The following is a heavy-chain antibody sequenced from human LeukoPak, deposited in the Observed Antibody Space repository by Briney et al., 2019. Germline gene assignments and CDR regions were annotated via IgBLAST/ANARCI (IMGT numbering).Heavy chain of an antibody. CDR2: FHPEDGET. J-gene: IGHJ4*02. CDR3: ATARLPGSSWYGINDY. CDR1: GYTLTELF. D-gene: IGHD6-13*01. V-gene: IGHV1-24*01. Sequence: ASVKVSCKVSGYTLTELFMHWVRQAPGKGLEWMGGFHPEDGETIYAQKFQGRVTMTEDTSTDTAYMELSSLRSEDTAVYYCATARLPGSSWYGINDYWGQGTLVTVSS.